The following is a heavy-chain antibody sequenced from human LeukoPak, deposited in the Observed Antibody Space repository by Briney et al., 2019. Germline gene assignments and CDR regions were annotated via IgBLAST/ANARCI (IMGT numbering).Heavy chain of an antibody. D-gene: IGHD1-1*01. CDR1: GFTLSPYW. Sequence: GGSLRLSCAAGFTLSPYWMTWVRQAPGRGLEWVANINQDGSGKYYGDSVKGRFSISRDNAENSLFLQMNTLGVGDSAVYYCARGGSGSSKYWVFWGQGTLVTVSS. CDR2: INQDGSGK. J-gene: IGHJ4*02. CDR3: ARGGSGSSKYWVF. V-gene: IGHV3-7*01.